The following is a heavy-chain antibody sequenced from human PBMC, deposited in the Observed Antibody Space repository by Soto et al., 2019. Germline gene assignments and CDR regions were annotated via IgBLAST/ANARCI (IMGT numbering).Heavy chain of an antibody. V-gene: IGHV1-69*02. J-gene: IGHJ6*02. CDR2: IIPILGIA. CDR1: GGTFSSYT. CDR3: ARLHVDIVATPYYGMDV. D-gene: IGHD5-12*01. Sequence: SVNVSCKASGGTFSSYTISWVRQAPGQGLEWMGRIIPILGIANYAQKFQGRVTITADKSTSTAYMELSSLRSEDTAVYYCARLHVDIVATPYYGMDVWGQGTTVTVSS.